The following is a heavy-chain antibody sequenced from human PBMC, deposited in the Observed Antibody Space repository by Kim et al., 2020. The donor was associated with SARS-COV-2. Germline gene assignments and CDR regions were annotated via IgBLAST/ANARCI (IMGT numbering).Heavy chain of an antibody. CDR3: ARDSIAVAGKARYYGMDV. J-gene: IGHJ6*02. D-gene: IGHD6-19*01. V-gene: IGHV3-11*06. Sequence: GGSLRLSCAASGFTFSDYYMSWIRQAPGKGLEWVSYIRSSRSYTNYADSVKGRFTISRDNAKNSLYLQMNSLRAEDTAVYYCARDSIAVAGKARYYGMDVWGQGTPVTVSS. CDR1: GFTFSDYY. CDR2: IRSSRSYT.